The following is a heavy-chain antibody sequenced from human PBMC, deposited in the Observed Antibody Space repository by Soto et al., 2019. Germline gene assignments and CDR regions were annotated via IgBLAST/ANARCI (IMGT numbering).Heavy chain of an antibody. CDR2: IFWNDDK. CDR1: GFSLSTSGVG. D-gene: IGHD2-2*01. Sequence: SGPTLVNPTQTLTLTCTFSGFSLSTSGVGVGWIRQPPGKALEWRALIFWNDDKRYRPSLKRRLTITKDTSKNQVVLTMTNMDPVDTATYYCAHSKYCSSTSCYLPWFDPWGQGTLVTVSS. J-gene: IGHJ5*02. CDR3: AHSKYCSSTSCYLPWFDP. V-gene: IGHV2-5*01.